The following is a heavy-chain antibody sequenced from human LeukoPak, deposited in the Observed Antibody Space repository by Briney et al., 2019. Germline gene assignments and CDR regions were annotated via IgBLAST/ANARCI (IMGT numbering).Heavy chain of an antibody. Sequence: GGSLRLSCAASGFTVSSNYMSWVRQAPGKGLEWVSVIYSGGSTYYADSVKGRFTISRDNSKNKLYLHMNSLRAEDTAVYDCARGGSEIIVVVPAAMSSDAFDIWGQGTMVTVSS. V-gene: IGHV3-66*01. CDR1: GFTVSSNY. D-gene: IGHD2-2*01. CDR3: ARGGSEIIVVVPAAMSSDAFDI. J-gene: IGHJ3*02. CDR2: IYSGGST.